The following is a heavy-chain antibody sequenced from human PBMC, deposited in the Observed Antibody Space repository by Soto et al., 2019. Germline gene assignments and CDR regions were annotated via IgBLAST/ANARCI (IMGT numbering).Heavy chain of an antibody. CDR3: ASPAQTTVSEAAFDI. J-gene: IGHJ3*02. V-gene: IGHV1-69*02. D-gene: IGHD4-17*01. Sequence: QVQLVQSGAEVKKPGSSVKVSCKASGCTFSSYNISWVRQAPGQGLEWMGRIIPILGIANYAQKFQGRVTITADKSTSTAYMDLSSLKSEDTAVYYCASPAQTTVSEAAFDIWGQGTMVTVSS. CDR1: GCTFSSYN. CDR2: IIPILGIA.